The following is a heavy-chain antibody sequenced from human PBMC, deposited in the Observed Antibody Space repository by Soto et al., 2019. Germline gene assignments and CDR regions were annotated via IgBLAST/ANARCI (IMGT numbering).Heavy chain of an antibody. V-gene: IGHV3-30*03. D-gene: IGHD6-13*01. CDR3: ARPKYSSSWYPFDP. CDR2: ISYDGSNK. J-gene: IGHJ5*02. Sequence: GGSLRLSCAASGFTFSSYGMHWVRQAPGKGLEWVAVISYDGSNKYYADSVKGRFTISRDNSKNTLYLQMNSLRAEDTAVYYCARPKYSSSWYPFDPWGQGTLVTVSS. CDR1: GFTFSSYG.